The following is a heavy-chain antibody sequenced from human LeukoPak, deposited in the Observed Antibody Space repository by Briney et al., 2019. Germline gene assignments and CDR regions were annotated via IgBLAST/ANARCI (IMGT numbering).Heavy chain of an antibody. V-gene: IGHV3-30*02. CDR3: AKDSAFYYIDV. J-gene: IGHJ6*03. CDR1: GFTFSSYE. CDR2: IRYNGNNQ. Sequence: GGSLRLSRAASGFTFSSYEMNWVRQAPGKGLEWVAFIRYNGNNQYYADSVKGRFTISRDNSKNTLYLQMNSLKGDDTAVYYCAKDSAFYYIDVWGKGTTVIISS. D-gene: IGHD3-10*01.